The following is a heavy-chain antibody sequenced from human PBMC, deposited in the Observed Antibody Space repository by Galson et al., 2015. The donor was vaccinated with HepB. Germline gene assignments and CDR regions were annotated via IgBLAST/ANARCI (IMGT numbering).Heavy chain of an antibody. CDR3: ARHPLSSGVSSGWYVQERWVDP. Sequence: QSGAEVKKPGESLRISCKGSGYSFTSYWISWVRQMPGKGLEWMGRIDPSDSYTNYSPSFQGHVTISADKSISTAYLQWSSLKASDTAMYYCARHPLSSGVSSGWYVQERWVDPWGQGTLVTVSS. CDR2: IDPSDSYT. J-gene: IGHJ5*02. CDR1: GYSFTSYW. V-gene: IGHV5-10-1*01. D-gene: IGHD6-19*01.